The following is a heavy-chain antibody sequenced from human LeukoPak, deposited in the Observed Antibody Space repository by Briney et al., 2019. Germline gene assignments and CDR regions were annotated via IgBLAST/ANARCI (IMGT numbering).Heavy chain of an antibody. Sequence: TAGGSLRLSCAASGFTFSSYSMNWVRQAPGKGLEWVSSISSSSSSIYYADSVKGRFTISRDNAKNSLYLRMNSLRAEDTAVYYCAREVPQYSGSYNYWGQGTLVTVSS. CDR3: AREVPQYSGSYNY. CDR2: ISSSSSSI. CDR1: GFTFSSYS. J-gene: IGHJ4*02. V-gene: IGHV3-21*01. D-gene: IGHD1-26*01.